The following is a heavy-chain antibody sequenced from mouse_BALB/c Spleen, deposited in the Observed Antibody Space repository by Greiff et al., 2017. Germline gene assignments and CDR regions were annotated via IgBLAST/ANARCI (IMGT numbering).Heavy chain of an antibody. CDR1: GDSITSGY. J-gene: IGHJ4*01. D-gene: IGHD2-4*01. Sequence: EVQLQESGPSLVKPSQTLSLTCSVTGDSITSGYWNWIRKFPGNKLEYMGYISYSGSTYYNPSLKSRISITRDTSKNQYYLQLNSVTTEDTATYYCARGRVITTGDYYAMDYWGEGTSVTVSS. CDR3: ARGRVITTGDYYAMDY. V-gene: IGHV3-8*02. CDR2: ISYSGST.